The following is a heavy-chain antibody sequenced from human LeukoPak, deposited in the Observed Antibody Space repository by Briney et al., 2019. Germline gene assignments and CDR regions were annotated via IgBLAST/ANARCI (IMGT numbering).Heavy chain of an antibody. CDR2: ISSSSSYI. D-gene: IGHD3-22*01. J-gene: IGHJ3*02. CDR3: ARGQWLSTVGAFDI. V-gene: IGHV3-21*01. CDR1: GFTFSSYS. Sequence: GGSLRLSCAASGFTFSSYSMNWVRQAPGKGLEWVSSISSSSSYIYYADSVKGRFTISRDNAKNSLYLQMNSLRAEDTAVYYCARGQWLSTVGAFDIWGQGTMVTVSS.